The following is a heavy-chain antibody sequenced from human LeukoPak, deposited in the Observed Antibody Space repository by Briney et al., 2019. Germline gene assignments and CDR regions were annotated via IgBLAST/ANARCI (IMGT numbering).Heavy chain of an antibody. J-gene: IGHJ4*02. CDR3: ASWEASTNY. CDR1: GFTFSNYN. Sequence: GGSLRLSCAASGFTFSNYNMNWVRQAPGKGLEWVSYISSSSRTIYYADSVKGRFTMSRDNGKNSVYLQMNSLRAEDTAVYYCASWEASTNYWGQGTLVTVSS. V-gene: IGHV3-48*04. CDR2: ISSSSRTI. D-gene: IGHD1-26*01.